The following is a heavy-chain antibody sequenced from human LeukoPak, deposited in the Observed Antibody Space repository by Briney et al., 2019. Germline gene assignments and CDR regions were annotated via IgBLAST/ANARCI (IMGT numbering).Heavy chain of an antibody. CDR3: ARAPPWINDY. J-gene: IGHJ4*02. V-gene: IGHV4-30-4*08. D-gene: IGHD2-2*03. Sequence: SETLSLTCTVSGGSSNSGDYYWSWIRQPPGKGLEWIGYIYYSGSTYYNPSLKSRVTISVDTSKNQFSLKLTSVTAADTAVYYCARAPPWINDYWGQGTLVTVSS. CDR2: IYYSGST. CDR1: GGSSNSGDYY.